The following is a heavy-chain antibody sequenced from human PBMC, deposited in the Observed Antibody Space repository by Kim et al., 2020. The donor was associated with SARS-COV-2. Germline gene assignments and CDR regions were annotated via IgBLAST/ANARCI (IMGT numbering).Heavy chain of an antibody. D-gene: IGHD6-13*01. V-gene: IGHV4-30-4*01. CDR1: GDSISSGYYY. CDR3: ARLQGSSWYWFDP. Sequence: SETLSLTCNVSGDSISSGYYYWSWIRQPPGKGLEWIGYIYYSGSTYYNPSLKSRVSISVDTSKNQFSLKLTSVTAADTAVYYCARLQGSSWYWFDPWGQGTLVTVSS. CDR2: IYYSGST. J-gene: IGHJ5*02.